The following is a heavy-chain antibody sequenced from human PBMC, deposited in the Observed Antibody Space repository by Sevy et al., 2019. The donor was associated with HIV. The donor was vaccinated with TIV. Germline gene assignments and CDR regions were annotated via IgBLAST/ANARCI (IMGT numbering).Heavy chain of an antibody. D-gene: IGHD3-10*01. CDR1: GFTFSSYE. CDR2: ISSSGSTI. V-gene: IGHV3-48*03. CDR3: ARDLWFGELLSSKFDL. Sequence: GGSLRLSCAASGFTFSSYEMNWVRQAPGKGLEWVSYISSSGSTIYYADSVKGRFTISSANAKNSLYLQMNSLRAEDTAVYYCARDLWFGELLSSKFDLWGRGTLVTVSS. J-gene: IGHJ2*01.